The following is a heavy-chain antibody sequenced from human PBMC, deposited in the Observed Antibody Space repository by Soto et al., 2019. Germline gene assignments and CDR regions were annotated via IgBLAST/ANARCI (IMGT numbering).Heavy chain of an antibody. V-gene: IGHV3-30-3*01. CDR1: GFTFSSYA. CDR2: ISYDGSNK. D-gene: IGHD3-10*01. Sequence: QVQLVESGGGVVQPGRSLRLSCAASGFTFSSYAMHWVRQAPGKGLEWVAVISYDGSNKYYADSVKGRFTISRDNSKNTLYLQMKSLRGEDTAVFYCARWFGEYYFDYWGQGTLVTVSS. CDR3: ARWFGEYYFDY. J-gene: IGHJ4*02.